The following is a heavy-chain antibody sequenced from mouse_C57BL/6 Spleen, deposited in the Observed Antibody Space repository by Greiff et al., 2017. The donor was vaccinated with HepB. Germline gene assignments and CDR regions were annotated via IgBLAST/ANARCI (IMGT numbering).Heavy chain of an antibody. J-gene: IGHJ2*01. Sequence: QVQLQQSGAELVRPGTSVKVSCKASGYAFTNYLIEWVKQRPGQGLEWIGVINPGSGGTNYNEKFKGKATLTADKSSSTAYMQLSSLTSEDSAVYFCARSRPSYYFDYWGQGTTLTVSS. CDR1: GYAFTNYL. CDR3: ARSRPSYYFDY. CDR2: INPGSGGT. V-gene: IGHV1-54*01.